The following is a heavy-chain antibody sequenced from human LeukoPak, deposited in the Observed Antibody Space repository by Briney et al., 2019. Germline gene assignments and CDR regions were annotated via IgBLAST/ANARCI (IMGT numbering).Heavy chain of an antibody. CDR3: ARGGRVAVAANYYYGMDV. CDR1: GGSFSGYY. J-gene: IGHJ6*02. D-gene: IGHD6-19*01. CDR2: INHSGST. Sequence: SETPSLTCAVYGGSFSGYYWSWIRQPPGKGLEWIGEINHSGSTNYNPSLKSRVTISVDTSKNQFSLKLSSVTAADTAVYYCARGGRVAVAANYYYGMDVWGQGTTVTVSS. V-gene: IGHV4-34*01.